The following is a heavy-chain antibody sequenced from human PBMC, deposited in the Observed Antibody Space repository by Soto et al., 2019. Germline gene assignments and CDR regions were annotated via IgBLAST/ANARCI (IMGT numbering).Heavy chain of an antibody. D-gene: IGHD3-9*01. CDR2: IYYSGST. CDR3: ARGPDYDILTGYFKRPYYFDY. V-gene: IGHV4-31*03. CDR1: GGSISSGGYY. Sequence: PSETLSLTCTVSGGSISSGGYYWSWIRQHPGKGLEWIGYIYYSGSTYYNPFLKSRVTISVDTSKNQFSLKLSSVTAADTAVYYCARGPDYDILTGYFKRPYYFDYWGQGTLVTVSS. J-gene: IGHJ4*02.